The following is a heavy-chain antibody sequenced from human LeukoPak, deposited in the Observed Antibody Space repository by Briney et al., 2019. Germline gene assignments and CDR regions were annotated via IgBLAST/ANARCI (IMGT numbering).Heavy chain of an antibody. CDR1: GFTFSSYG. J-gene: IGHJ4*02. Sequence: GGSLRLSCAASGFTFSSYGMHWVRQAPGKGLEWVAVISYDGSNKYYADSVKGRFTISRDNSKNTLYLQMSSLRAEDTAVYYCARDPYYYDSSGYYMDYWGQGTLVTVSS. CDR2: ISYDGSNK. V-gene: IGHV3-30*03. CDR3: ARDPYYYDSSGYYMDY. D-gene: IGHD3-22*01.